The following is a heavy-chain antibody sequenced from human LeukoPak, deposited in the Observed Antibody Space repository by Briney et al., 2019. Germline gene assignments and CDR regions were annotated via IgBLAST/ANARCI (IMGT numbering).Heavy chain of an antibody. Sequence: ASVKVSCKTSGYSFFTYGITWVRQAPGQGLEWMGWISGYNGNTNYAQRLQGRVTMTTDTSTSTAYMELRSLRSDDTAVYYCARKWELTGPDAFDIWGQGTMVTVSS. CDR2: ISGYNGNT. J-gene: IGHJ3*02. CDR3: ARKWELTGPDAFDI. V-gene: IGHV1-18*01. D-gene: IGHD1-26*01. CDR1: GYSFFTYG.